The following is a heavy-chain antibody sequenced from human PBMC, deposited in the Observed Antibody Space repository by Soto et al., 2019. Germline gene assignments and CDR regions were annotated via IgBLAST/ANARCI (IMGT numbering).Heavy chain of an antibody. V-gene: IGHV4-31*03. J-gene: IGHJ4*02. D-gene: IGHD4-17*01. CDR3: ARTKLDPVTTEVTAFDY. Sequence: SETLSLTCTVSGGSISSGGYYWSWIRQHPGKGLEWIGYIYYSGSTYYNPSLKSRVTISVDTSKNQFSLKLSSVTAADTAVYYCARTKLDPVTTEVTAFDYWGQGTLVTVSS. CDR2: IYYSGST. CDR1: GGSISSGGYY.